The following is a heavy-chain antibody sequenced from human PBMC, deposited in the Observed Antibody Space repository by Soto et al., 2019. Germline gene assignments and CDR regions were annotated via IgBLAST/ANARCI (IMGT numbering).Heavy chain of an antibody. CDR3: ARGCGYPDY. V-gene: IGHV3-33*01. J-gene: IGHJ4*02. Sequence: QVQLVESGGGVVQPGRSLRLSCAASGFTFSSYGMHWVRQAPGKGLEWVAVIWDDGSYKYYADSVKGRFTISRDNSNNTLYLQMNSLRADDTARYYCARGCGYPDYWGQGTLVTVSS. CDR2: IWDDGSYK. D-gene: IGHD1-1*01. CDR1: GFTFSSYG.